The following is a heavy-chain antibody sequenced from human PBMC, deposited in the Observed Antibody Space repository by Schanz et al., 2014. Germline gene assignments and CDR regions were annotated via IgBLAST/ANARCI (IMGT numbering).Heavy chain of an antibody. D-gene: IGHD5-12*01. V-gene: IGHV1-2*06. CDR2: FT. CDR3: ARARYTGYDCSGY. CDR1: GYTFISYF. J-gene: IGHJ4*02. Sequence: QVQLVQSGAEVKKPGASVKVSCKASGYTFISYFIHWVRQAPGQGLEWLGRFTHISQKFQGRVTLTSDTSISTAFMELSGLTSDDTATYFCARARYTGYDCSGYWGQGTLLIVSS.